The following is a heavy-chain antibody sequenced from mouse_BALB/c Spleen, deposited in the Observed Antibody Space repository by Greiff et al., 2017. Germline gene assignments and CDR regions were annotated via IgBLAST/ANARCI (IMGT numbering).Heavy chain of an antibody. CDR3: TRRTCYYGSSLYYLDY. D-gene: IGHD1-1*01. J-gene: IGHJ2*01. CDR1: GYTFTSYW. Sequence: EVQLQQSGTVLARPGASVKMSCKASGYTFTSYWMHWVKQRPGQGLEWIGAIYPGNSDTSYNQKFKGKAKLTAVTSTSTAYMELSSLTNEDSAVYYCTRRTCYYGSSLYYLDYWGQGTTLTVAS. CDR2: IYPGNSDT. V-gene: IGHV1-5*01.